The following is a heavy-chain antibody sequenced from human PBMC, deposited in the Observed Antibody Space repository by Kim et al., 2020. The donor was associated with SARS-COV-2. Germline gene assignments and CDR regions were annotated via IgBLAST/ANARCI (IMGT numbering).Heavy chain of an antibody. D-gene: IGHD2-8*01. CDR2: ISGDGGST. Sequence: GGSLRLSCAASGFTFDDYAMHWVRQAPGKGLEWVSLISGDGGSTYYADSVKGRFTISRDNSKNSLYLQMNSLRTEDTALYYCAKDIGGYAGPKITAYWGQGTLVTVSS. V-gene: IGHV3-43*02. CDR1: GFTFDDYA. J-gene: IGHJ4*02. CDR3: AKDIGGYAGPKITAY.